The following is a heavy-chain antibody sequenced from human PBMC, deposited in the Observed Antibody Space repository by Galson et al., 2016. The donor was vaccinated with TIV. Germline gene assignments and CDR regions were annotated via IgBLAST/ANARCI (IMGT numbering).Heavy chain of an antibody. D-gene: IGHD6-13*01. Sequence: SLRLSCAASGFTFSSHWMHWVRQSPGKGLVWVSRINSDGNRRTYADSEKGRFTISRDNAKNILYLQLNSLRVEDTAVYYCSRGVVRAVAAAGFRWLDPWGGGSQGIVSS. CDR3: SRGVVRAVAAAGFRWLDP. CDR1: GFTFSSHW. CDR2: INSDGNRR. J-gene: IGHJ5*02. V-gene: IGHV3-74*01.